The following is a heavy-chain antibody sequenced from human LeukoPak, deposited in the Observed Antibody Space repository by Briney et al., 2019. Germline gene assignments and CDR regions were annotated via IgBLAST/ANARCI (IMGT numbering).Heavy chain of an antibody. CDR3: ARALSYCSSTSCSLYYYYYYMDA. V-gene: IGHV3-48*01. D-gene: IGHD2-2*01. J-gene: IGHJ6*03. CDR2: ISSSSTTI. CDR1: GFTFSSHN. Sequence: AGSLRLSCAASGFTFSSHNMNWVRQAPGKGLEWVSYISSSSTTIYQADSVKGRFTISRDNAKNSLYLQMNSLRAEDTAVYYCARALSYCSSTSCSLYYYYYYMDAWGKGTTVTVSS.